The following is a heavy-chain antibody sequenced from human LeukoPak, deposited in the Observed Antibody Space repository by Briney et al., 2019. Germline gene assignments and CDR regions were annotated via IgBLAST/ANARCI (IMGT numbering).Heavy chain of an antibody. CDR2: INSDGSWT. J-gene: IGHJ4*02. V-gene: IGHV3-74*01. CDR1: GNYW. CDR3: ARDPSGSDFDY. Sequence: QPGGSLRLSCAASGNYWMHWVRQVPGKGLVWVSHINSDGSWTSYADSVKGRFTISKDNAKNTVYLQMNSLRAEDTAVYYCARDPSGSDFDYWGQGTLVTVSS. D-gene: IGHD6-19*01.